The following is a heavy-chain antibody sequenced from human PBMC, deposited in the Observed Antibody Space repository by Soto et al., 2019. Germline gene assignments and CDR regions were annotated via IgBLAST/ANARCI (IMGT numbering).Heavy chain of an antibody. CDR2: GST. Sequence: GSTNYNPSLKSRVTISVDTSKNQFSLKLGSVTAADTAVYYCARQQWLVLNAFDIWGQGTMVTVSS. J-gene: IGHJ3*02. V-gene: IGHV4-61*07. D-gene: IGHD6-19*01. CDR3: ARQQWLVLNAFDI.